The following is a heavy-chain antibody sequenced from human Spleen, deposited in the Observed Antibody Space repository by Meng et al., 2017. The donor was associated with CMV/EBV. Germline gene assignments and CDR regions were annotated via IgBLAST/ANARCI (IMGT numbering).Heavy chain of an antibody. D-gene: IGHD3-22*01. Sequence: FTFSYYYMSWIRPAPGKGLEWVSYISSSGSNIYYADSVKGRYTISRDNAKNSPYLQMNSLRAEDTAVYYCARVPADDYDSSGYYFDYWGQGTLVTVSS. CDR1: FTFSYYY. V-gene: IGHV3-11*01. CDR3: ARVPADDYDSSGYYFDY. J-gene: IGHJ4*02. CDR2: ISSSGSNI.